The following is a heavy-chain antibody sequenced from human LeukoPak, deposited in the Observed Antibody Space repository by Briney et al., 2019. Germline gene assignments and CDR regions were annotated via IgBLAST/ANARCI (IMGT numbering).Heavy chain of an antibody. CDR3: ARDWEGLGEYWYFDL. CDR2: INPNSGGT. Sequence: ASVKVSCKASGYTFTGYYMHWVRQAPGQGLEWIAWINPNSGGTNYAQKFQGRVTMTRDTSISTAYMELSRLRSDDTAVYYCARDWEGLGEYWYFDLWGRGTLVTVSS. CDR1: GYTFTGYY. D-gene: IGHD1-26*01. V-gene: IGHV1-2*02. J-gene: IGHJ2*01.